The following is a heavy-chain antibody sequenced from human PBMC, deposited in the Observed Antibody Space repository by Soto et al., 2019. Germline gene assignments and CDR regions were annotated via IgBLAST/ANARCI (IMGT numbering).Heavy chain of an antibody. D-gene: IGHD6-6*01. CDR3: AKELLPTLYSRSPRGY. CDR2: ISGSGGST. J-gene: IGHJ4*02. V-gene: IGHV3-23*01. Sequence: GGSLRLSCSASVFTFSSYAMSWVRQAPGKGLEWVSAISGSGGSTYYADSVKGRFTISRDNSKNTLYLQMNSLRAEDTAVYYCAKELLPTLYSRSPRGYWGQGTLVTVSS. CDR1: VFTFSSYA.